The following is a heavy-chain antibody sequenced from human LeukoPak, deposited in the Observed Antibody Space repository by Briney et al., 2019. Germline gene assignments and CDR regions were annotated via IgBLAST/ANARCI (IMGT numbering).Heavy chain of an antibody. D-gene: IGHD6-19*01. J-gene: IGHJ4*02. Sequence: KPSETLSLTCTVSGGSISSSSYYWGWIRQPPGKGLEWIGSIYYSGSTYYNPSLKSRVTISVDTPKNQFSLKLSSVTAADTAVYYCARDSGTGSGWFAGGSFDYWGQGTLVTVSS. V-gene: IGHV4-39*07. CDR1: GGSISSSSYY. CDR3: ARDSGTGSGWFAGGSFDY. CDR2: IYYSGST.